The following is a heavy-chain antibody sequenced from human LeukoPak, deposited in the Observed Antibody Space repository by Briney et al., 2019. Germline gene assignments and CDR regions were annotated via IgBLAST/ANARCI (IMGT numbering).Heavy chain of an antibody. J-gene: IGHJ4*02. V-gene: IGHV1-69*13. Sequence: SVKVSCKASGGTFSSYAISWVRQAPGQGLEWMGGIIPIFDTANYEQKFQGRVTITADESTSPASMEMRSLRSEDTAVYYCARDLYYYGSGTYWVSSYWGQGTLVTVSS. D-gene: IGHD3-10*01. CDR1: GGTFSSYA. CDR2: IIPIFDTA. CDR3: ARDLYYYGSGTYWVSSY.